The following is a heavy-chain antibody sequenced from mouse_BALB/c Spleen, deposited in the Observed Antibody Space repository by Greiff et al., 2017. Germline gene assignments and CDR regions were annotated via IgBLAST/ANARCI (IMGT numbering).Heavy chain of an antibody. J-gene: IGHJ3*01. V-gene: IGHV1S127*01. D-gene: IGHD2-4*01. Sequence: QVQLQQSGAELVKPGASVKMSCKASGYTFTSYWMHWVKQRPGQGLEWIGVIDPSDSYTSYNQKFKGKATLTVDTSSSTAYMQLSSLTSEDSAVYYCTRSGDYDPWFAYWGQGTLVTVSA. CDR2: IDPSDSYT. CDR3: TRSGDYDPWFAY. CDR1: GYTFTSYW.